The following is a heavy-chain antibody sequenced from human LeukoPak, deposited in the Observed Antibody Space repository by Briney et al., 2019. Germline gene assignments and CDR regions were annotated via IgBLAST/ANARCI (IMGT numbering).Heavy chain of an antibody. CDR3: ARGRKRYCSSTSCYRGAYIDY. J-gene: IGHJ4*02. D-gene: IGHD2-2*02. V-gene: IGHV4-38-2*02. CDR2: IYHSGST. Sequence: KPSETLPLTCTSSGYSISSGYYWGWIRQPPGKGLEWIGSIYHSGSTYYNPSLKSRVTISVDTSKNQFSLKLSSMTAADTAVYYCARGRKRYCSSTSCYRGAYIDYWGQGTLVTVSS. CDR1: GYSISSGYY.